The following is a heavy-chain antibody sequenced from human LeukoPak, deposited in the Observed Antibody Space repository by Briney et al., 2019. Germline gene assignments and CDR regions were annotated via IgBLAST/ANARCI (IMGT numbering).Heavy chain of an antibody. J-gene: IGHJ4*02. CDR1: GYTFNGYY. D-gene: IGHD6-13*01. Sequence: GASVKVSCKSSGYTFNGYYMHWVRQAPGQGLEWMGWINPNNGGTKYAQNFQGRVTMTRDTSISTAYMELSRLRSDDTAVYYCASEKLARHDYWGQGTLVTVSS. CDR3: ASEKLARHDY. V-gene: IGHV1-2*02. CDR2: INPNNGGT.